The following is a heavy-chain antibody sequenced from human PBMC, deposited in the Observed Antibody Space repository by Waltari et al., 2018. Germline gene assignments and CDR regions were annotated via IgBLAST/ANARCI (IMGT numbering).Heavy chain of an antibody. CDR2: IYYSGST. Sequence: QVQLQESGPGLVKPSETLSLTCTVSGGSISSYYWSWIRQPPGKGLEWIGYIYYSGSTNYNPSLKSRVTISVDTSKNQFSLKLSSVTAADTAVYYCARGGHPYYFDYWGQGTLVTVSS. CDR3: ARGGHPYYFDY. CDR1: GGSISSYY. V-gene: IGHV4-59*01. J-gene: IGHJ4*02.